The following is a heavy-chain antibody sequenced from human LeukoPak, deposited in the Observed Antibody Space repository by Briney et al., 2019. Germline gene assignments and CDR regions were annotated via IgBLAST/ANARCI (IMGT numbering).Heavy chain of an antibody. Sequence: GGSLRLSCAASGFIFSDYDMNWVRQAPGKGLEWVSAVPGSGGSTFYADSVKGRFTISRDNSKNTLYLQMNSLRTDDTAVYYCAKGVAAVGIWGQGTLVTVSS. CDR1: GFIFSDYD. CDR2: VPGSGGST. J-gene: IGHJ4*02. D-gene: IGHD6-13*01. V-gene: IGHV3-23*01. CDR3: AKGVAAVGI.